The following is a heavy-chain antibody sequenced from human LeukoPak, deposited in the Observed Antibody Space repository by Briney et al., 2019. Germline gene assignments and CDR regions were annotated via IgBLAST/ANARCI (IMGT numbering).Heavy chain of an antibody. V-gene: IGHV4-34*01. CDR1: GVSFSGYY. CDR3: ARGLGLRWGNGLWY. J-gene: IGHJ4*02. CDR2: INHSGST. Sequence: SETLSLTCAVYGVSFSGYYWSWIRQPPGKGLEGIGEINHSGSTNYNPSLESRGTISVDTSKNQFSLELSSVTAADRAVYYCARGLGLRWGNGLWYWGQGTLVTVSS. D-gene: IGHD4-23*01.